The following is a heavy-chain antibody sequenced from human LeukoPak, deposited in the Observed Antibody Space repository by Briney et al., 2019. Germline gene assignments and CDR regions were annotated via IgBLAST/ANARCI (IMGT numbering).Heavy chain of an antibody. D-gene: IGHD4-17*01. CDR1: GFTFSSYW. V-gene: IGHV3-74*01. Sequence: GGSLRLSCAASGFTFSSYWMHWVRQAPGKGLVWVSRVSTDGNIISYADSVKGRFTISRDNAKNTVYLQMNSLRAEDTAVYYCVRDRTTVTLFGSWGQGTLVTVSS. J-gene: IGHJ4*02. CDR2: VSTDGNII. CDR3: VRDRTTVTLFGS.